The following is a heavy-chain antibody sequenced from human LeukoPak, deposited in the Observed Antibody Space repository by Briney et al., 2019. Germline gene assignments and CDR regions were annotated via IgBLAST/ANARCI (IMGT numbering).Heavy chain of an antibody. V-gene: IGHV3-23*02. CDR1: GFTFSNYA. D-gene: IGHD6-6*01. CDR3: ARDKRWQFSNNAYGWFDS. Sequence: GGSVRLSCVVTGFTFSNYAMNWVRQAPGKGLEWVSSISGIGDKSYYGDSVKGRFTSSRDNSKNTVYLQMTSLRAEDTAIYYCARDKRWQFSNNAYGWFDSCGQGTLVTVSS. CDR2: ISGIGDKS. J-gene: IGHJ5*01.